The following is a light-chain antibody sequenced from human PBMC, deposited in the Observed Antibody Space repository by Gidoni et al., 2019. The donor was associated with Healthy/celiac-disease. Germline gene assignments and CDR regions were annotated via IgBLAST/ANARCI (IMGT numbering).Light chain of an antibody. CDR1: QSVSSSY. Sequence: EIVLTQSPGTLSLSPGESATLSCRASQSVSSSYLAWYQQKPGQAPRLLIYGASSRATGIPDRCSGSGSGTDFTLTISRLEPEDVAVYYCQQYGSSPWTFGQGTKVEIK. CDR3: QQYGSSPWT. V-gene: IGKV3-20*01. J-gene: IGKJ1*01. CDR2: GAS.